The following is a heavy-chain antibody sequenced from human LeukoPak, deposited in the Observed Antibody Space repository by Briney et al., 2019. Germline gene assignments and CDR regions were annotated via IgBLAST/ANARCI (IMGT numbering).Heavy chain of an antibody. D-gene: IGHD2-2*01. J-gene: IGHJ4*02. CDR2: IYFSGST. CDR1: GGSISGSNYY. Sequence: KPSETLSLTCTVSGGSISGSNYYWSSIRQPPGKGLEWIGYIYFSGSTNYNPSLKSRVTISVDTSKNQFSLKLSSVTAADTAVYYCTRHVSTQEYCSSTSCYAAPLDYWGQGTLVSVSS. V-gene: IGHV4-61*05. CDR3: TRHVSTQEYCSSTSCYAAPLDY.